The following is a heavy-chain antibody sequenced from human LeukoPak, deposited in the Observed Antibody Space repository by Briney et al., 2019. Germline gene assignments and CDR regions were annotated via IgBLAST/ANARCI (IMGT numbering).Heavy chain of an antibody. CDR1: GYTFTIYY. Sequence: ASVKVSCKASGYTFTIYYIHWVRQAPGQGLEWMGWISAYNGNTNYAQKLQGRVTMTIDTSTSTAYMELRSLRSDDTAVYYCARERINRAPLLDEYYYYGMDVWGQGTTVTVSS. D-gene: IGHD1-14*01. V-gene: IGHV1-18*04. CDR3: ARERINRAPLLDEYYYYGMDV. J-gene: IGHJ6*02. CDR2: ISAYNGNT.